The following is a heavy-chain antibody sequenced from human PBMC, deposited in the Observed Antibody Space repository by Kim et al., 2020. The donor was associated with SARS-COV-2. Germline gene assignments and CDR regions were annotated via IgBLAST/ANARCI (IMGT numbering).Heavy chain of an antibody. Sequence: SETLSLTCTVSGGYINSHHWSWIRQSAGKGLEWIGRIFASGTTNYNPSFQSRVTMSVDMSKNQFSLSLTSVTAADTAVYYCARDNGYSYGKTFYFDYWGQGVLVTVSP. CDR2: IFASGTT. V-gene: IGHV4-4*07. J-gene: IGHJ4*02. CDR3: ARDNGYSYGKTFYFDY. D-gene: IGHD5-18*01. CDR1: GGYINSHH.